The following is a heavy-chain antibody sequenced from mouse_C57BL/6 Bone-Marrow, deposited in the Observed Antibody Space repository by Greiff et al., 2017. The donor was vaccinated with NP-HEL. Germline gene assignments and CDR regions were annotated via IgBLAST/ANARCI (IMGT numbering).Heavy chain of an antibody. J-gene: IGHJ1*03. CDR2: NPGSGNTY. CDR1: YTFTDYYM. CDR3: RCEILWLRRRPYWYFDV. Sequence: VQLQQPGPELVKPGASVKMSCKASGYTFTDYYMHWVKQKPGQGLEWIGEINPGSGNTYYNEKFKGKATLTADTSSSTAYMQLSSLTSEDSAVYFCARCEILWLRRRPYWYFDVWGRGTAVTVSA. D-gene: IGHD2-2*01. V-gene: IGHV1-83*01.